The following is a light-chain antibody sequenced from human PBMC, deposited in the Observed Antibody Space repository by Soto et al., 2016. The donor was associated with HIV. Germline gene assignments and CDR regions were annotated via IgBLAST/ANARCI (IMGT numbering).Light chain of an antibody. V-gene: IGLV3-21*03. J-gene: IGLJ2*01. Sequence: SYELTQAPSLSVAPGKTAKITCGGNNIGSKSVYWYQQKSGQAPVVVVYDDSDRPSGITERFSGSNSGNTATLTISRVEAGDEADYYCQVWDTSSDVVFGGGTKLTVL. CDR2: DDS. CDR3: QVWDTSSDVV. CDR1: NIGSKS.